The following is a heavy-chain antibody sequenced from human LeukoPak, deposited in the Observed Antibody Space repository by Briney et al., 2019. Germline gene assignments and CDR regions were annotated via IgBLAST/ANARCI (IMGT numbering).Heavy chain of an antibody. CDR1: GGSISSYY. Sequence: SETLSLTCTVSGGSISSYYWSWIRQPPGKGLEWIGYIYYSGSTNYNPSLKSRVTMSVDTSKNQFSLKLSSVTAADTAVYYCASGMATTTPFDYWGQGTLVTVSS. CDR2: IYYSGST. D-gene: IGHD5-24*01. CDR3: ASGMATTTPFDY. J-gene: IGHJ4*02. V-gene: IGHV4-59*01.